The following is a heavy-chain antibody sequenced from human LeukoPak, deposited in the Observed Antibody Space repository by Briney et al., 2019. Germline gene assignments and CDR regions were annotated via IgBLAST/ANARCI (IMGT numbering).Heavy chain of an antibody. Sequence: GGSLRLSCAASGFTLSSYEMNWVRQAPGKGLEGVSYISSSGSTIYYADSVKGRFTISRDNAKNSLYLQMNSLRAEDSAVYYCARDQAGRHSDYWGQGTLVTVSS. CDR1: GFTLSSYE. CDR3: ARDQAGRHSDY. CDR2: ISSSGSTI. J-gene: IGHJ4*02. V-gene: IGHV3-48*03. D-gene: IGHD6-13*01.